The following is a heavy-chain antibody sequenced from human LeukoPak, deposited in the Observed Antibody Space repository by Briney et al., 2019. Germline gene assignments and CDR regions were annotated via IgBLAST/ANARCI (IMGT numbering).Heavy chain of an antibody. V-gene: IGHV3-74*01. CDR2: INSDGSWT. CDR1: GNYW. Sequence: GGSRRLSCAASGNYWMHWVRQAPGKGLEWVSHINSDGSWTSYADSVKGRFTISKDNAKNTVYLQMNNLRAEDTAVYYCVSFYETYWGRGTLVTVSS. J-gene: IGHJ4*02. D-gene: IGHD2-2*01. CDR3: VSFYETY.